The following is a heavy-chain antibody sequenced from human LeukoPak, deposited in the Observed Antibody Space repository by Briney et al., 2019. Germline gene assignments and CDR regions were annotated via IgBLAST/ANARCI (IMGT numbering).Heavy chain of an antibody. V-gene: IGHV1-2*02. J-gene: IGHJ3*02. CDR1: GYTFTGYY. CDR3: ASSVSYCSSTSCRPGDAFDI. D-gene: IGHD2-2*01. CDR2: INPISGGT. Sequence: GASVKVSCKASGYTFTGYYMHWVRQAPGQRLEWMGWINPISGGTNYAQKFQGRVTMTRDTSISTAYMELSRLRSDDTAVYYCASSVSYCSSTSCRPGDAFDIWGQGTMVTVSS.